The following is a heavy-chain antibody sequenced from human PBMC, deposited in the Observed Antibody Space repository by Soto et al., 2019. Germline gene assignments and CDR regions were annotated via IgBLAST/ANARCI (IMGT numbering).Heavy chain of an antibody. CDR1: GYTFGIYG. V-gene: IGHV1-3*01. CDR2: INAVNGNT. D-gene: IGHD3-3*01. Sequence: ASVKVSCKASGYTFGIYGMHWVRQAPGQSLEWMGWINAVNGNTKYAQKFQGRVTMTTDTSTSTAYMELRSLRSDDTAVYYCARGFDGTDFWSGYYPLDYWGQGTLVTVSS. J-gene: IGHJ4*02. CDR3: ARGFDGTDFWSGYYPLDY.